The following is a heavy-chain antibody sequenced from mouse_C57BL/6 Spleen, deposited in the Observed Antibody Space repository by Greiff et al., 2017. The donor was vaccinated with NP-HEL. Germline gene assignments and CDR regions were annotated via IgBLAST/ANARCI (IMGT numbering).Heavy chain of an antibody. Sequence: EVMLVESGGGLVQPGGSMKLSCVASGFTFSNYWMNWVRQSPEKGLEWVAQIRLKSDNYATHYAESVKGRFTISRDDSKSSVYLQMNNLRAEDTGIYYCTGRGGYDVGFAYWGQGTLVTVSA. CDR2: IRLKSDNYAT. J-gene: IGHJ3*01. CDR3: TGRGGYDVGFAY. D-gene: IGHD2-2*01. V-gene: IGHV6-3*01. CDR1: GFTFSNYW.